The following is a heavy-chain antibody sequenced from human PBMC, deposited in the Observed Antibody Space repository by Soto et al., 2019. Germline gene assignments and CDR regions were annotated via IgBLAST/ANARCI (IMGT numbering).Heavy chain of an antibody. CDR1: GFSLTTSGVG. J-gene: IGHJ4*02. Sequence: QITWNESGPTQVKPRQTLTLTCTFSGFSLTTSGVGVGWIRQSPGKAPKWLALIYWDDDKRYSPSLKSRLTITKDTSKNQVLLTMANLDPADTATYYCAHRVLRTVFGLVTTTAIYFDFWGQGTPVAVSS. D-gene: IGHD3-3*01. CDR3: AHRVLRTVFGLVTTTAIYFDF. CDR2: IYWDDDK. V-gene: IGHV2-5*02.